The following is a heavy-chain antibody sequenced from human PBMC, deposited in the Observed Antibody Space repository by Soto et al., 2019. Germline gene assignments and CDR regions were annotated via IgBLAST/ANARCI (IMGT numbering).Heavy chain of an antibody. CDR3: VKDLRPNRGWFGP. J-gene: IGHJ6*02. CDR1: GFNFYNYA. Sequence: PGGSLRLSCAASGFNFYNYAMTWVRQAPGKGLEWVSGISGDGTRTYHGDSVKGQFTISRDNSKNTVFLQMNSLRAEDTALYYCVKDLRPNRGWFGPWGQGTTVTVSS. V-gene: IGHV3-23*01. D-gene: IGHD3-10*01. CDR2: ISGDGTRT.